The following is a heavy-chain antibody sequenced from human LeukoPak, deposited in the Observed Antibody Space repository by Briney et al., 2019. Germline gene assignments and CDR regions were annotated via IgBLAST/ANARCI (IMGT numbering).Heavy chain of an antibody. Sequence: GGSLRLSREVSGFTFNTHWMHWVRQAPGKGLVWVSRIDSDVSSTTYADSVKGRFTISRDNAKNTLYLQMNSLRAEDTAVYYCARETYYDFWSGYYHYYYYMDVWGRGTMVTVSS. CDR3: ARETYYDFWSGYYHYYYYMDV. D-gene: IGHD3-3*01. CDR1: GFTFNTHW. CDR2: IDSDVSST. V-gene: IGHV3-74*01. J-gene: IGHJ6*03.